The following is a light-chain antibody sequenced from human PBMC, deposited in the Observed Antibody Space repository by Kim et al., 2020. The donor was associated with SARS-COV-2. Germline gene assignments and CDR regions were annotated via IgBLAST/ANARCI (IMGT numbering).Light chain of an antibody. CDR2: RDS. V-gene: IGLV3-9*01. J-gene: IGLJ3*02. CDR1: NMGSKN. Sequence: SYELTQPLSVSVALGQTARIPCGGNNMGSKNVHWYRQKPGQAPVLVIYRDSNRPSGIPERFSGSNSGNTATLTISRAQARDEADYYCQVWDSSTAVFGGGTQLTVL. CDR3: QVWDSSTAV.